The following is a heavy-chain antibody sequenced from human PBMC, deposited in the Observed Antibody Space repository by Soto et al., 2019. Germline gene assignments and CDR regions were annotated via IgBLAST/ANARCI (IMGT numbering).Heavy chain of an antibody. D-gene: IGHD3-9*01. V-gene: IGHV1-69*13. CDR1: GGTFSIYA. J-gene: IGHJ5*02. CDR2: IIPIFGTA. CDR3: AREVEYYDILTGHNWFDP. Sequence: GASVKVSCKASGGTFSIYAISWVRQAPGQGLEWMGGIIPIFGTANYAQKFQGRVTITADESTSTAYMELSSLRSEDTAVYYCAREVEYYDILTGHNWFDPWGQGTLVTVSS.